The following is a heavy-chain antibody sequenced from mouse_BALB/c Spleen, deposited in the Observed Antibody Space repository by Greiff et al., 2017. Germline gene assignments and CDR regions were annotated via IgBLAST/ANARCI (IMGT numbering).Heavy chain of an antibody. V-gene: IGHV1-14*01. CDR1: GYTFTSYV. Sequence: VQLQQSGPELVKPGASVKMSCKASGYTFTSYVMHWVKQKPGQGLEWIGYINPYNDGTKYNEKFKGKATLTSDKSSSTAYMELSSLTSEDSAVYYCARRGTVVEGWFAYWGQGTLVTVSA. CDR3: ARRGTVVEGWFAY. D-gene: IGHD1-1*01. CDR2: INPYNDGT. J-gene: IGHJ3*01.